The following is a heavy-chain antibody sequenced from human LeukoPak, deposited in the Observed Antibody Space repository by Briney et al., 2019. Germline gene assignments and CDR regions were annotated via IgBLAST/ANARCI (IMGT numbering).Heavy chain of an antibody. J-gene: IGHJ4*02. CDR3: ARDTVRYNWNPSGSSAD. CDR2: ISAYNGNT. Sequence: GASVKVSCKASGYTVTSYGISWGRQAPGQGLERMGWISAYNGNTNYAQKLQGRVTMTTDTSTSTAYMELSRLRSDDTAVYYCARDTVRYNWNPSGSSADWGQGTLVTVSS. V-gene: IGHV1-18*01. CDR1: GYTVTSYG. D-gene: IGHD1-20*01.